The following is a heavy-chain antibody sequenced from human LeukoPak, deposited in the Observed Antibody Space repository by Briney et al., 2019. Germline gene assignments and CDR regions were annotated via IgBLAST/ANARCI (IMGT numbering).Heavy chain of an antibody. D-gene: IGHD5-12*01. CDR1: GFTFSTYG. J-gene: IGHJ4*02. V-gene: IGHV3-30*02. CDR2: IRYDGSNK. CDR3: ARELEVATIGLDY. Sequence: PGGSLRLSCAASGFTFSTYGMHWVRQAPGKGLEWVAFIRYDGSNKYYADSVKGRFTISRDNSKNTLYLQMNSLRAEDTAVYYCARELEVATIGLDYWGQGTLVTVSS.